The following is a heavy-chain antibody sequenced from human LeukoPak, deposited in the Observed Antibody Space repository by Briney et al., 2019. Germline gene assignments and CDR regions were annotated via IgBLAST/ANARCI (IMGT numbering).Heavy chain of an antibody. CDR3: AKVQFPGGYYYYYMDV. J-gene: IGHJ6*03. Sequence: HPGGSLRLSCAASGFTFSSYGMHWVRQAPGKGLEWVAVISYDGSNKYYADSVKGRFTISRDNSKNTLYLQMNSLRAEDTAVYYCAKVQFPGGYYYYYMDVWGKGTTVTVSS. V-gene: IGHV3-30*18. CDR2: ISYDGSNK. D-gene: IGHD2-21*01. CDR1: GFTFSSYG.